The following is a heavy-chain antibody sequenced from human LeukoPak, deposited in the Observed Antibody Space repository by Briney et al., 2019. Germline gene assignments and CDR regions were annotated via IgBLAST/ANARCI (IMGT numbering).Heavy chain of an antibody. CDR3: AKGPFGIVGAFDY. D-gene: IGHD1-26*01. V-gene: IGHV3-30*18. Sequence: GGSLRLSCAASGFIFSSFGMHWVRQAPGKGLEWVAVISYDGNNKYYADSVKGRFTISRDNSKNTLYLQMNSLRTEDTAVYYCAKGPFGIVGAFDYWGQGTLVTVSS. CDR1: GFIFSSFG. J-gene: IGHJ4*02. CDR2: ISYDGNNK.